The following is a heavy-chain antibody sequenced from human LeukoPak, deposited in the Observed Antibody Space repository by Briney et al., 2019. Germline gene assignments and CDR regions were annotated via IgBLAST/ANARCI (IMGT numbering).Heavy chain of an antibody. CDR2: INWNSGSI. V-gene: IGHV3-9*01. D-gene: IGHD5-12*01. CDR1: GFTFDDYA. Sequence: GGSLRLSCAASGFTFDDYAMHWVRQAPGKGLEWVSGINWNSGSIGYADFVKGRFTISRDNAKNSLYLQMNSLRAEDTAFYYCAKDTTSGYNGYDYGGGFDHWGQGTLVTVSS. J-gene: IGHJ4*02. CDR3: AKDTTSGYNGYDYGGGFDH.